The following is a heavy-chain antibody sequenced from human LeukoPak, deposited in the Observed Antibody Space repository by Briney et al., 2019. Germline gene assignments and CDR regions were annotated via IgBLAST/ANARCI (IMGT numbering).Heavy chain of an antibody. CDR3: ARDGYSSSWYAGHY. V-gene: IGHV3-48*04. J-gene: IGHJ4*02. CDR1: GFTFSSYS. Sequence: QPGGSLRLSCAASGFTFSSYSMNWVRQAPGKGLEWVSYISSSGSTIYYADSVKGRFTISRDNAKNSLYLQMNSLRAEDTAVYYCARDGYSSSWYAGHYWGQGTLVTVSS. CDR2: ISSSGSTI. D-gene: IGHD6-13*01.